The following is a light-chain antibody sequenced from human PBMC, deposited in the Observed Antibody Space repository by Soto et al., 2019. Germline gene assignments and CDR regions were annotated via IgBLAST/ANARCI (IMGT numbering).Light chain of an antibody. CDR2: DIS. J-gene: IGKJ5*01. Sequence: DIQMTQSPSSLSASVGDRVTITCQASEDINRYLNWYQQKPGKAPRLLIYDISNLEVGVPSRFSGSGSGTDFTFTITSLQPEDVATYYCQQYENLPTFGQGTRLEIK. CDR1: EDINRY. CDR3: QQYENLPT. V-gene: IGKV1-33*01.